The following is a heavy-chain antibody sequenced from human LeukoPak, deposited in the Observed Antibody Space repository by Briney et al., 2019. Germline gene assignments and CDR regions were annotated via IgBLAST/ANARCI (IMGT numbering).Heavy chain of an antibody. CDR1: GYFISSGYY. D-gene: IGHD3-22*01. CDR3: ARRWYYYDSSGPRPRNAFDI. CDR2: IYHSGST. V-gene: IGHV4-38-2*01. J-gene: IGHJ3*02. Sequence: SETLSLTCAVSGYFISSGYYWGWIRQPPGKGLEWIGSIYHSGSTYYNPSLKSRVTISVDTSKNQFSLKLSSVTAADTAVYYCARRWYYYDSSGPRPRNAFDIWGQGTMVTVSS.